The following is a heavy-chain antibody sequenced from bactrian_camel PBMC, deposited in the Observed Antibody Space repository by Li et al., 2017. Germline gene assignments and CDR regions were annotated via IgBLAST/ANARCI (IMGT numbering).Heavy chain of an antibody. Sequence: VQLVESGGGTVQAGGSLKVSCTASGYTSKSVCMGWFRQAPGKEREGVAGIYGPGGRTYYADSVKDRFTISEDKAKNILYLQMNDLKSEDTAMYYCAVKPYPPCTVLLPLTFDFWGQGTQVTVS. CDR1: GYTSKSVC. J-gene: IGHJ4*01. CDR3: AVKPYPPCTVLLPLTFDF. CDR2: IYGPGGRT. D-gene: IGHD6*01. V-gene: IGHV3S59*01.